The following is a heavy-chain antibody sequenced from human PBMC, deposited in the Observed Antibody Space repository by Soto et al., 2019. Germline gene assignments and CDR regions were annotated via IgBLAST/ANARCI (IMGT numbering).Heavy chain of an antibody. V-gene: IGHV1-18*01. D-gene: IGHD2-15*01. CDR1: GFTFTSYG. CDR2: ISAYNGNT. J-gene: IGHJ6*02. CDR3: ARDRVTRYCSGGSCYSSGHYYYYGMDV. Sequence: KPGGSLRLSCAASGFTFTSYGISWVRQAPGQGLEWMGWISAYNGNTNYAQKLQGRVTMTTDTSTSTAYMELRSLRSDDTAVYYCARDRVTRYCSGGSCYSSGHYYYYGMDVWGQGTTVTVSS.